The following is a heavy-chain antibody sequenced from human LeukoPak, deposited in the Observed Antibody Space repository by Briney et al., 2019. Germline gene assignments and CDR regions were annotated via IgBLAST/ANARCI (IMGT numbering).Heavy chain of an antibody. CDR2: TYYSGST. Sequence: PSETLSLTCTVSGGSISSYYWSWIRQPPGKGLEWIGYTYYSGSTNYSPSLKSRVTISVDTSKNQFSLKLSSVTAADTAVYYCARLHGERQTYYYGMDVWGQGTTVTVSS. CDR3: ARLHGERQTYYYGMDV. V-gene: IGHV4-59*01. J-gene: IGHJ6*02. D-gene: IGHD1-1*01. CDR1: GGSISSYY.